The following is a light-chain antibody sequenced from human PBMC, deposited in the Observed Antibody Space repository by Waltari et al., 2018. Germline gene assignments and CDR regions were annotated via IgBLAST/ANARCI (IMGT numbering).Light chain of an antibody. CDR1: QSISSY. CDR3: QQSYSTPLT. Sequence: DIQMTQSPSSLSASVGDRVTITCRASQSISSYLNWYQHKPGKAPKLLIYAASSLQSGVPSRFSGSGSGTYFTLTISSLQPEDFATYYCQQSYSTPLTFGGGTKVEIK. CDR2: AAS. J-gene: IGKJ4*01. V-gene: IGKV1-39*01.